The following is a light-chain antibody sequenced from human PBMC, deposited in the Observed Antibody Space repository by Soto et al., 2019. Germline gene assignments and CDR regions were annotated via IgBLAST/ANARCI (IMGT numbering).Light chain of an antibody. CDR3: QHYGSSRT. V-gene: IGKV3-20*01. J-gene: IGKJ1*01. CDR2: GTS. Sequence: IVLTQSPGTLSLSPGERATLSCRASQSVSSSYLGWYQQKPGQAPRLLIWGTSNRAGGIPDRFSGSGSGTEFTLTISRLAPEDFAVYYCQHYGSSRTFGQGTKVDIK. CDR1: QSVSSSY.